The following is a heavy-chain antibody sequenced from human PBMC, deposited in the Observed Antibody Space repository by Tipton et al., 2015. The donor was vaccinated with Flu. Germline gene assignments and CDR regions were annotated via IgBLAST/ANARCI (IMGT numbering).Heavy chain of an antibody. J-gene: IGHJ5*02. D-gene: IGHD5-24*01. CDR2: IYTSGST. Sequence: TPSLTCTVSGGSISSYYWSWIRQPAGKGLEWIGRIYTSGSTNYNPSLKSRVTMSVDTSKNQFSLKLSSVTAADTAVYYCARVLEEREIQNWFGPWGQGTLVTVSS. CDR3: ARVLEEREIQNWFGP. V-gene: IGHV4-4*07. CDR1: GGSISSYY.